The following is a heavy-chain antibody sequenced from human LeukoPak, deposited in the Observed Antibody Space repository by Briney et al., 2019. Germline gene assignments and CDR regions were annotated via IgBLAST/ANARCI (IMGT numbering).Heavy chain of an antibody. CDR3: ARDRCSSTSCYVDY. Sequence: SETLSLTCTVSGGSVSSGSYYWSWIRQPPGKGLEWIGYIYYSGSTNYNPSLKSRVTISVDTSKNQFSLKLGSVTAADTAVYYCARDRCSSTSCYVDYWGQGTLVTVSS. CDR1: GGSVSSGSYY. V-gene: IGHV4-61*01. J-gene: IGHJ4*02. CDR2: IYYSGST. D-gene: IGHD2-2*01.